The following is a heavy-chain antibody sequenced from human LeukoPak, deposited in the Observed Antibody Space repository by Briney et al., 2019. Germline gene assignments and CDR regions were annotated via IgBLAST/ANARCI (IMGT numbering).Heavy chain of an antibody. CDR2: ISAYHGNT. V-gene: IGHV1-18*01. CDR1: GYNFINYG. CDR3: ARDQDYDTNNYSYYGGTDY. Sequence: ASVKVSCKASGYNFINYGITWVRQAPGQGLEWMGWISAYHGNTNYAQKFQGRVTMTTDTSTSTAYMELRSLRSDDTAVYYCARDQDYDTNNYSYYGGTDYWGQGTLVTVSS. D-gene: IGHD3-22*01. J-gene: IGHJ4*02.